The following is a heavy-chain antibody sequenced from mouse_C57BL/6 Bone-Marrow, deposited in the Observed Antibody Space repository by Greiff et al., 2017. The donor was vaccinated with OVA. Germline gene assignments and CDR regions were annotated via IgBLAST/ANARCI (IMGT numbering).Heavy chain of an antibody. Sequence: QVQLQQSGAELARPGASVKLSCKASGYTFTSYGISWVKQRTGQGLEWIVEIYPRSGNTYYNEKFKGKATLTADKSSSTAYMELRSLASEDSAVYFCARGRWLPNRAMDYWGQGTSVTVSS. CDR2: IYPRSGNT. V-gene: IGHV1-81*01. D-gene: IGHD2-3*01. CDR1: GYTFTSYG. CDR3: ARGRWLPNRAMDY. J-gene: IGHJ4*01.